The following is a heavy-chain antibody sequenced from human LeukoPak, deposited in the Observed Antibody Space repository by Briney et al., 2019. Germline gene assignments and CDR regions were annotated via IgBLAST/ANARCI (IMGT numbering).Heavy chain of an antibody. CDR2: IYSGGST. V-gene: IGHV3-66*01. CDR1: GFTVSSNY. Sequence: PGGSLRLSCAASGFTVSSNYMSWVRQAPGKGLEWVSVIYSGGSTYYADSVKGGFTISRDNSKNTLFLQMNSLRAEDTAVYYCARGGDTAMAHFDYWGQGTLVTVSS. CDR3: ARGGDTAMAHFDY. D-gene: IGHD5-18*01. J-gene: IGHJ4*02.